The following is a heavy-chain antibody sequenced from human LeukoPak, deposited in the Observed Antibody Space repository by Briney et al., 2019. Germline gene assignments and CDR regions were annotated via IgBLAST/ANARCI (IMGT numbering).Heavy chain of an antibody. D-gene: IGHD3-3*02. Sequence: PGGSLRLSCVASGFTFSSYVMSWVRQAPGKGLEWVSSISSSSSYIYYADSVKGRFTISRDNAKNSLYLQMNSLRAEDTAVYYCASGIFGVATRPWWGQGTLVTVSS. CDR2: ISSSSSYI. J-gene: IGHJ4*02. CDR3: ASGIFGVATRPW. CDR1: GFTFSSYV. V-gene: IGHV3-21*01.